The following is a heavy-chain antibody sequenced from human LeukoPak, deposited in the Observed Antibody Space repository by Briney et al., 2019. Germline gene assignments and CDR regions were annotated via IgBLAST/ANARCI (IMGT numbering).Heavy chain of an antibody. J-gene: IGHJ5*02. CDR3: ARDPASFDSPSNFSHT. Sequence: PSWTLSLTCTVSGASISGGFSAWGWVRQPPGKTLEWIGTISHAGTTFLNPSLKSRVTISVDAAKSHVSLTLTSVTAADSATYFCARDPASFDSPSNFSHTWDQGILVTVTS. CDR2: ISHAGTT. D-gene: IGHD2-2*01. V-gene: IGHV4-39*02. CDR1: GASISGGFSA.